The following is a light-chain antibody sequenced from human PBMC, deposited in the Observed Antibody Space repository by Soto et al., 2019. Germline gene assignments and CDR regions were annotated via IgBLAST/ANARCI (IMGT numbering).Light chain of an antibody. CDR3: SSYAGRNTWV. V-gene: IGLV2-8*01. Sequence: QSALTQPRSVSGSPGQSVTISCTGTSSDVGGYKYVSWYQQHPGKAPKLMIFEVSRRPSGVPDRFSGSKSGNTASLTVSGLQAEDEADYYCSSYAGRNTWVFGGGTKVTVL. CDR1: SSDVGGYKY. J-gene: IGLJ3*02. CDR2: EVS.